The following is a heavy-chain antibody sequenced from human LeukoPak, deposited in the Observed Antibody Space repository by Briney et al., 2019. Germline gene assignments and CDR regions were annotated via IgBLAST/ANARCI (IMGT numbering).Heavy chain of an antibody. V-gene: IGHV1-18*01. CDR2: ISAYNGNT. Sequence: SVKVSCKASGYTFTSYGISWVRQAPGQGLEWMGWISAYNGNTNYAQKLQGRVTMTTDTSTSTAYMELRSLRSDDTAVYYCARGVAVAGNYYYYYMDVWGKGTTVTVSS. CDR1: GYTFTSYG. D-gene: IGHD6-19*01. J-gene: IGHJ6*03. CDR3: ARGVAVAGNYYYYYMDV.